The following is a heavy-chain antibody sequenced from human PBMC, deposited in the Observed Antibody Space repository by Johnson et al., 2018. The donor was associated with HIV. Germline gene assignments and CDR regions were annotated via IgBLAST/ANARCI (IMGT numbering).Heavy chain of an antibody. Sequence: QVQLVEFGGGLVKPGGSLRLSCAASGFTFSDYYINWIRQAPGKGLEWVSYIDSSGSGIYYADSVKGRFTISRDNAKNSLYLQMHSLRAEDTAVYYCVCLRAWTFDIWGQGTMVTVSS. J-gene: IGHJ3*02. CDR2: IDSSGSGI. CDR3: VCLRAWTFDI. V-gene: IGHV3-11*04. D-gene: IGHD3-10*01. CDR1: GFTFSDYY.